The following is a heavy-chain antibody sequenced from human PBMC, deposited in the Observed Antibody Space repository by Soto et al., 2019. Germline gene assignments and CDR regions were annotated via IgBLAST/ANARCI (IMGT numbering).Heavy chain of an antibody. Sequence: GGSLRLSCAASGFTFSTYAMTWVRQAPGRGLEWVSTILHDETPFYTDSVKGRFTISRDNVRGTLYLQMNGLRVEDAALYFCAKDLFPTSGQRFFFESWGQGSMVTVSS. CDR3: AKDLFPTSGQRFFFES. D-gene: IGHD2-21*01. CDR2: ILHDETP. J-gene: IGHJ4*02. V-gene: IGHV3-23*01. CDR1: GFTFSTYA.